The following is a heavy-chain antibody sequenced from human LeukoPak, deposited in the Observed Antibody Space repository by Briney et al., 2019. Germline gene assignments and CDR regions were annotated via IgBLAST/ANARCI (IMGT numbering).Heavy chain of an antibody. Sequence: ASVTVSCKASGYTLTSYYMHKVRQATGQGLEWMGIINPSGGSTSYAQKFQGRVTMTRDTSTSTVYMELSSLRSEDAAVYYCARVAYVMDVWGQGTTVVVSS. V-gene: IGHV1-46*01. J-gene: IGHJ6*02. D-gene: IGHD2-8*01. CDR1: GYTLTSYY. CDR2: INPSGGST. CDR3: ARVAYVMDV.